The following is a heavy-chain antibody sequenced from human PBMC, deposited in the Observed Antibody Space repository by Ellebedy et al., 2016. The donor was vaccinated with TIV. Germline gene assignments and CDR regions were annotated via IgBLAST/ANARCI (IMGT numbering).Heavy chain of an antibody. CDR2: IKQDGGSK. V-gene: IGHV3-7*01. CDR1: GFTLSTYY. J-gene: IGHJ3*02. D-gene: IGHD3-10*01. Sequence: GESLKISXAASGFTLSTYYMTWVRQAPGKGLEWVANIKQDGGSKYYVDSVKGRFTISRDNAKNSLYLQVSSLRAEDTAVYYCARDLDIILLGTNYDAFDIWGQGTMVTVSS. CDR3: ARDLDIILLGTNYDAFDI.